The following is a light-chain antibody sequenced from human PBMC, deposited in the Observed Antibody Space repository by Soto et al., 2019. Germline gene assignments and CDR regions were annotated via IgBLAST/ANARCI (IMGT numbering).Light chain of an antibody. V-gene: IGKV3-20*01. J-gene: IGKJ1*01. Sequence: EIVLTQSPGTLSLSPGERATLSCRASQSVSSIYLAWYQQKPGQAPRLLIYGSSTTPACMQARFSRSGSGTEFTLTISSLQAEDFAIYYFQRSDTSPRTFGQGAKVHIK. CDR3: QRSDTSPRT. CDR1: QSVSSIY. CDR2: GSS.